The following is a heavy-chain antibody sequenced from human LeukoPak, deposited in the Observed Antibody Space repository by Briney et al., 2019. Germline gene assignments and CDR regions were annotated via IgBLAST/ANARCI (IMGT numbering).Heavy chain of an antibody. Sequence: GASVKVSCKASGYTFTSYDINWVRQATGQGLEWMGWMNLNSGNTGYAQKFQGRVTITRNTSISTAYMELSSLRSEDTAVYYCARGGRIVVVPAAMQDYYYYYMDVWGKGTTVTVSS. V-gene: IGHV1-8*03. CDR3: ARGGRIVVVPAAMQDYYYYYMDV. CDR1: GYTFTSYD. CDR2: MNLNSGNT. D-gene: IGHD2-2*01. J-gene: IGHJ6*03.